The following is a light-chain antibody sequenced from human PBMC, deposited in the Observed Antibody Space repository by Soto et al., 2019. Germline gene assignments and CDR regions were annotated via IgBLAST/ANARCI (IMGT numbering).Light chain of an antibody. V-gene: IGKV3-15*01. Sequence: EIVMTQSPATLSVSPGGRATLSCRASQSISDTLAWYQQKPGQAPRLLIYSASRGATGFPARFSGSGSETDFTLTISSLEPEDFAVYYCQQRSDWPLTFGQGKRLEIK. CDR1: QSISDT. CDR3: QQRSDWPLT. CDR2: SAS. J-gene: IGKJ5*01.